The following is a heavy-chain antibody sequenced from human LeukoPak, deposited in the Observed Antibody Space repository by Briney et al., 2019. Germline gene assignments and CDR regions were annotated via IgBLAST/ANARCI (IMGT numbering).Heavy chain of an antibody. CDR2: IYYSGSI. V-gene: IGHV4-39*07. Sequence: PSETLSLTCTVSGGSISSSSYYWGWIRQPPGKGLEWIGSIYYSGSIYYNPSLKSRVTISVDTSKNQFSLKLSSVTAADTAVYYCARDEYYDFWSGYSIGAFDIWGQGTMVTVSS. J-gene: IGHJ3*02. CDR1: GGSISSSSYY. CDR3: ARDEYYDFWSGYSIGAFDI. D-gene: IGHD3-3*01.